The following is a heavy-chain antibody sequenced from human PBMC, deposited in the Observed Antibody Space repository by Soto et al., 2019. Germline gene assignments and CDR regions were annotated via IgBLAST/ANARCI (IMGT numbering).Heavy chain of an antibody. CDR2: IYYSGST. Sequence: QVQLQESGPGLVKPSQTLSLTCTVSGGSISSGGYYWSWIRQHPGKGLEWIGYIYYSGSTYYNPSLKSRVTISVDTSKNQFSLKLSSVTAADTAVYYCARGGHGVGFFREYGMDVWGQGTTVTVSS. CDR1: GGSISSGGYY. J-gene: IGHJ6*02. CDR3: ARGGHGVGFFREYGMDV. D-gene: IGHD3-10*01. V-gene: IGHV4-31*03.